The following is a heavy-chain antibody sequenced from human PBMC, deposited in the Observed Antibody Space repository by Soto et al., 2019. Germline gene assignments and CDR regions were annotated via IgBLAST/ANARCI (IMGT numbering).Heavy chain of an antibody. V-gene: IGHV3-23*01. CDR1: GFTFSSYA. Sequence: EVQLLESGGGLVQPGGSLRLSCAASGFTFSSYAMSWVRQAPGKGLEWVSAISGSGGSTYYADSVKGRFTISRVNSKNTLYLQMNSLRAEVTAVYYCAKFGSNCSGGSCRYNWFDPWGQGTLVTVSS. D-gene: IGHD2-15*01. CDR3: AKFGSNCSGGSCRYNWFDP. J-gene: IGHJ5*02. CDR2: ISGSGGST.